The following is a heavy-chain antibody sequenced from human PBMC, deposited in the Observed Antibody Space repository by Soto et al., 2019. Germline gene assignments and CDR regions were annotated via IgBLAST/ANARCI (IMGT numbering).Heavy chain of an antibody. CDR2: IYSAGST. V-gene: IGHV3-53*01. Sequence: PGGSLRLSCAVSGLTVSSNYMSWVRQAPGKGLEWVSIIYSAGSTYYADSVKGRFTISRDNSKNTVYLQMNSLRAEDTAVYYCARVFTDRAKVFDYWGQGXLVTVYS. D-gene: IGHD5-18*01. CDR1: GLTVSSNY. CDR3: ARVFTDRAKVFDY. J-gene: IGHJ4*02.